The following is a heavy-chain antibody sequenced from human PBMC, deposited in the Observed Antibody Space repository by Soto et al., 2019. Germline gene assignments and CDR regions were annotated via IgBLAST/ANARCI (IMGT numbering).Heavy chain of an antibody. J-gene: IGHJ2*01. D-gene: IGHD2-15*01. CDR3: AKDSDLGYCSGGSCYSWYFDL. CDR2: ISGSGGST. Sequence: GTLRLSCAASVFTFSSYAMSWVRQAPGKGLEWVSAISGSGGSTYYADSVKGRFTISRDNSKNTLYLQMNSLRAEDTAVYYCAKDSDLGYCSGGSCYSWYFDLWGRGTLVTVSS. V-gene: IGHV3-23*01. CDR1: VFTFSSYA.